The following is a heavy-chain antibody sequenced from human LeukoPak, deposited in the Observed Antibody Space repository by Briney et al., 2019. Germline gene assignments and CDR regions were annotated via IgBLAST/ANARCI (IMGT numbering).Heavy chain of an antibody. CDR1: AFSFSTYW. V-gene: IGHV3-74*01. D-gene: IGHD2-15*01. CDR2: ISGAGKST. CDR3: ERFDRLPGGVDY. J-gene: IGHJ4*02. Sequence: GGSLRLSCAAAAFSFSTYWMHCIRQAPGNWLVWVSRISGAGKSTSCADSVTGRFPICRDNAKNTLYLKMNSLRDEDTAFYYCERFDRLPGGVDYWGQGTLVTVSS.